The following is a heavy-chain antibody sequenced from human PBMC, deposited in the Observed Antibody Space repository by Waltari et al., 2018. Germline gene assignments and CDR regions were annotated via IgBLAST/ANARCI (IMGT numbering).Heavy chain of an antibody. V-gene: IGHV1-2*02. CDR1: GYRFSDYD. Sequence: QVQLVQSGAEVGQPGASVKVSCQATGYRFSDYDIYWVRQAPGQGLEWMAWIKPNSGETKYAQKFQGRVTLTRDTSISTAYMELPRMTVDDTAVYYCARGNHLDFWGQGTIVTVSS. CDR2: IKPNSGET. J-gene: IGHJ4*02. CDR3: ARGNHLDF.